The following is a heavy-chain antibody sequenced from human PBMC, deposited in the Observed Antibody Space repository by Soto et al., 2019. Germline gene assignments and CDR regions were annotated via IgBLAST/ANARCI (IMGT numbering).Heavy chain of an antibody. J-gene: IGHJ4*02. D-gene: IGHD2-15*01. V-gene: IGHV3-73*02. CDR1: GFTFSDST. CDR3: TRGYCSGGSCPGIDY. CDR2: IRRKANSYAT. Sequence: EVQLVESGGGLVQPGGSLKLSCAASGFTFSDSTMHWVRQASGKGLEWVGRIRRKANSYATAYAVSVQGRFTISRDDSKETAYLQMNSLQTDDTAVYYCTRGYCSGGSCPGIDYWGQGTLVTVSS.